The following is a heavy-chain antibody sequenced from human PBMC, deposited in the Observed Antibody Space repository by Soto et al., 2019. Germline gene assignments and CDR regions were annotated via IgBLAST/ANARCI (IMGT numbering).Heavy chain of an antibody. V-gene: IGHV4-31*03. CDR3: ARDLGEGDYFDY. CDR2: IYYSGST. J-gene: IGHJ4*02. D-gene: IGHD3-10*01. Sequence: PSETLSLTCTVSGGSISSGGYYWSWIRQHPGKGLEWIGYIYYSGSTYYNPSLKSRVTISVDTSKNQFSLKLSSVTAADTAVYYCARDLGEGDYFDYWGQGTLVTVSS. CDR1: GGSISSGGYY.